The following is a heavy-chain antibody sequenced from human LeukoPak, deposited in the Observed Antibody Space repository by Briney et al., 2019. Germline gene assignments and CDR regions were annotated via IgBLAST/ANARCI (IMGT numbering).Heavy chain of an antibody. CDR2: IRSKDNDGTT. V-gene: IGHV3-49*04. D-gene: IGHD5-12*01. Sequence: GGSLRLSCAASGFIFSSHGMNWVRQAPGKGLEWLGFIRSKDNDGTTDYAASVKGRFIISRDDSKSIAYLQMNGLKTEDTAVYYCTRDRWGGGYTSPGMDVWGKGTTVTISS. CDR3: TRDRWGGGYTSPGMDV. CDR1: GFIFSSHG. J-gene: IGHJ6*04.